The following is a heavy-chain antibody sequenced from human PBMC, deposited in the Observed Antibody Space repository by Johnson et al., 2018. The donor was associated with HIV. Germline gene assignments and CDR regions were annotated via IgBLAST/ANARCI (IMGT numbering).Heavy chain of an antibody. CDR2: IKQDGSEK. Sequence: VQLVESGGGVVRPGGSLRLSCAASGFTFSSYWMSWVRQAPGKGLEWVANIKQDGSEKYYVDSVKGRFIISRDNSKNTLYLQMNSLRAEDTAVYYCAKGGGSYSDAFDIWGQGTMVTVSS. D-gene: IGHD1-26*01. V-gene: IGHV3-7*03. CDR1: GFTFSSYW. CDR3: AKGGGSYSDAFDI. J-gene: IGHJ3*02.